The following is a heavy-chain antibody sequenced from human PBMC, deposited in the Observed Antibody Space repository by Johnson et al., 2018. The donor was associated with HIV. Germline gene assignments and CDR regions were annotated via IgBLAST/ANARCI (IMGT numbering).Heavy chain of an antibody. CDR2: IGTAGDT. CDR3: ARGEAVGATTGEDAFDI. Sequence: PSPSCAASGFTFSSYDMHWVRQATGKGLEWVSAIGTAGDTYYPGSVKGRFTISRENAKNSLYLQMNSLRAGDTAVYYCARGEAVGATTGEDAFDICGQGTMVTVSS. J-gene: IGHJ3*02. CDR1: GFTFSSYD. D-gene: IGHD1-26*01. V-gene: IGHV3-13*01.